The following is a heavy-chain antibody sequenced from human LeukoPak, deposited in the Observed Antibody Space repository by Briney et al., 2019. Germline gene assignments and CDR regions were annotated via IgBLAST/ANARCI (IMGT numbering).Heavy chain of an antibody. CDR3: ARADRLHGGPYLIGP. Sequence: PVASVKVSCKTSGYSFTDYYMHWVRQAPGQGLEWMGWIKPNSGGTSSAQKFQGRVTMTRDTSITTVYMEVSWLTSDDTAIYYCARADRLHGGPYLIGPWGQGTLVTVSS. CDR2: IKPNSGGT. J-gene: IGHJ5*02. V-gene: IGHV1-2*02. CDR1: GYSFTDYY. D-gene: IGHD2-21*01.